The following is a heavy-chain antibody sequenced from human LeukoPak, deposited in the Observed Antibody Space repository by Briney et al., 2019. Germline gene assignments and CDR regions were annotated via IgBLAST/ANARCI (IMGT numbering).Heavy chain of an antibody. Sequence: ASVKVSCKASGYTFTSYGISWVRQAPGQGLEWMGWISAYNGNTNYAQKLQGRVTMTTDTSTSTAYTELRSLRSDDTAVYYCARETDIVATIWDYWGQGTLVTVSS. J-gene: IGHJ4*02. CDR2: ISAYNGNT. D-gene: IGHD5-12*01. V-gene: IGHV1-18*01. CDR1: GYTFTSYG. CDR3: ARETDIVATIWDY.